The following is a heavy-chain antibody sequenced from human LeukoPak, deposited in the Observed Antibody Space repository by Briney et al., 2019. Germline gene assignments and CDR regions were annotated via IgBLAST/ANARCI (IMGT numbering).Heavy chain of an antibody. J-gene: IGHJ4*02. V-gene: IGHV4-59*01. Sequence: PSETLSLTCTVSGGSISSYYWSWIRQPPGKGLEWIGYIYYSGSTNYNPSLKSRVTISVDTSKNQFSLKLSSVTAADTAVYYCARGGGLGIVPFDYWGQGSLVTVSS. D-gene: IGHD7-27*01. CDR3: ARGGGLGIVPFDY. CDR2: IYYSGST. CDR1: GGSISSYY.